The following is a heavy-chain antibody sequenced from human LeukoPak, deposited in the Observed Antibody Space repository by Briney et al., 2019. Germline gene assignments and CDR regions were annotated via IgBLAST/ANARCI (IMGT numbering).Heavy chain of an antibody. J-gene: IGHJ4*02. CDR1: GYSFISYW. CDR2: IYPGDSDT. Sequence: GESLKISCKGSGYSFISYWIGWVRQMPGKDLEWMGIIYPGDSDTRYSPSFQGQVTISADKSTSTAYLQWSSLKASDTAMYYCARHRATYYYDSSGYYFDYWGQGTLVTVSS. CDR3: ARHRATYYYDSSGYYFDY. D-gene: IGHD3-22*01. V-gene: IGHV5-51*01.